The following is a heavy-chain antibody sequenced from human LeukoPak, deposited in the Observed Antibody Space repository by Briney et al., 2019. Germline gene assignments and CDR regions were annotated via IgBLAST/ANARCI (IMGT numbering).Heavy chain of an antibody. CDR1: GYTFTSYY. CDR3: TRDLGQWLLQGIFFDY. CDR2: INPSGGST. D-gene: IGHD5-12*01. J-gene: IGHJ4*02. Sequence: GASVKVSCKASGYTFTSYYMHWVRQAPGQGLEWMGIINPSGGSTSYAQKFQGRVTMTRDTSTSTVYMELRGLRSDDTAVYYCTRDLGQWLLQGIFFDYWGRGTLVTVSS. V-gene: IGHV1-46*01.